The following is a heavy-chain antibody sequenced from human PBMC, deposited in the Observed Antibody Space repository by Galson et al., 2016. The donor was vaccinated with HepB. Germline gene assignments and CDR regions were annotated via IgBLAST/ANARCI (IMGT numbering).Heavy chain of an antibody. J-gene: IGHJ5*02. CDR2: IKQDGSEN. Sequence: SLRLSCATSGFTFHIYWMSWVRQAPGKGLEWVANIKQDGSENNYVDSVKGRFTISRDTATRTVHLQMSSLRAEDTAVYYCAKYGVDHACFQTWGQGILVTVSS. CDR1: GFTFHIYW. CDR3: AKYGVDHACFQT. V-gene: IGHV3-7*03. D-gene: IGHD4-17*01.